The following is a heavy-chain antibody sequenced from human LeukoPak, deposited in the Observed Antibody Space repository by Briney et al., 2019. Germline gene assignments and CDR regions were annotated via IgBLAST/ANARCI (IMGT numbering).Heavy chain of an antibody. CDR1: GDSISSSNSY. CDR3: ARTPPFDP. J-gene: IGHJ5*02. V-gene: IGHV4-39*01. CDR2: IYYSGNT. Sequence: ASETLSLTCTVSGDSISSSNSYWGWIRQPPGKGLEWIGSIYYSGNTYYNASLKSRVTISVDTSKNQFSLKLSSVTAADTAVYYCARTPPFDPWGQGTLVTVSS.